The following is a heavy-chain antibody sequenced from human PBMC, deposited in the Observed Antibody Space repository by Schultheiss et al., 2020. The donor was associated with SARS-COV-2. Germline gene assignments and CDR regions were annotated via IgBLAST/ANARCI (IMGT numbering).Heavy chain of an antibody. Sequence: SETLSLTCTVSGGSISSGDYYWSWIRQPPGKGLEWIGEINHSGSTNYNPSLKSRVTISVDTSKNQFSLKLSSVTAADTAVYYCASLLSSNLWFKVSEYNWFDPWGQGTLVTVSS. D-gene: IGHD3-10*01. CDR2: INHSGST. CDR3: ASLLSSNLWFKVSEYNWFDP. CDR1: GGSISSGDYY. V-gene: IGHV4-39*07. J-gene: IGHJ5*02.